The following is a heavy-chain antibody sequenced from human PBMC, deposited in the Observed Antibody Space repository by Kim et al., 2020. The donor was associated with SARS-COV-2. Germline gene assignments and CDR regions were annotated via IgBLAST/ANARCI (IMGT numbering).Heavy chain of an antibody. J-gene: IGHJ6*02. CDR2: IYYSGST. V-gene: IGHV4-39*01. CDR1: GGSISSSSYY. Sequence: SETLSLTCTVSGGSISSSSYYWGWIRQPPGKGLEWIGSIYYSGSTYYNPSLKSRVTISVDTSKNQFSLKLSSVTAADTAVYYCARTRIVGATGTDYYYYGMDVWGQGTTVTVSS. CDR3: ARTRIVGATGTDYYYYGMDV. D-gene: IGHD1-26*01.